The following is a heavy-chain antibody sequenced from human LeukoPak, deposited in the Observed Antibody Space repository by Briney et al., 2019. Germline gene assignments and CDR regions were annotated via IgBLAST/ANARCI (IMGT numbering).Heavy chain of an antibody. Sequence: SETLSLTCAVSGGSISSGGYSWSWIRQPPGKGLEWIGYIYYSGNTNYNPSLKSRVTISVDTSKNQFSLKLNSVTAANTAVYYCARRNDFGIWGQGTMVTVSS. J-gene: IGHJ3*02. CDR3: ARRNDFGI. D-gene: IGHD1-1*01. V-gene: IGHV4-61*08. CDR2: IYYSGNT. CDR1: GGSISSGGYS.